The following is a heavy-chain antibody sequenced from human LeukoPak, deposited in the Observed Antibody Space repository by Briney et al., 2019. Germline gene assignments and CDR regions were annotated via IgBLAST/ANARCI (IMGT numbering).Heavy chain of an antibody. CDR2: MNPNSGNT. V-gene: IGHV1-8*03. CDR1: GGTFSSYA. CDR3: ASGEISFSDAFDI. Sequence: ASVKVSCKASGGTFSSYAINWVRQATGQGLEWMGWMNPNSGNTGYAQKFQGRVTITRNTSISTAYMELSSLRSEDTAVYYCASGEISFSDAFDIWGQGTMVTVSS. J-gene: IGHJ3*02. D-gene: IGHD3-3*02.